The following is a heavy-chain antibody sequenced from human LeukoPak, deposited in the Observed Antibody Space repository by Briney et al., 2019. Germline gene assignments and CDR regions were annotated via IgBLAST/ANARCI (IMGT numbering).Heavy chain of an antibody. CDR3: ARVERGYNYGSFDY. D-gene: IGHD5-18*01. V-gene: IGHV5-51*01. J-gene: IGHJ4*02. CDR2: IYAGDSDT. CDR1: GYSFTSYW. Sequence: GESLKISCKGSGYSFTSYWISWVRQMPGKGLESMGIIYAGDSDTRYSPSFHGQVTISADRSISTAYLQWSSLKASDTAMYYCARVERGYNYGSFDYWGQGTLVTVSS.